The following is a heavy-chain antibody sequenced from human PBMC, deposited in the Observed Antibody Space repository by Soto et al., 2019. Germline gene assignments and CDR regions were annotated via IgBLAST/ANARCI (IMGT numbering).Heavy chain of an antibody. V-gene: IGHV3-13*04. CDR1: GFTFRTND. J-gene: IGHJ4*02. CDR3: AIGWLRRVYLDY. CDR2: IGTAADT. Sequence: EEQLVESGGGLVQPGGSLRLSCAASGFTFRTNDMHWVRQAPGKGLEWVAGIGTAADTYYPDSVKGRFTISRDNAKSSLYLQMKSLRAGDTAVYYCAIGWLRRVYLDYWGQGTLVTVSS. D-gene: IGHD5-12*01.